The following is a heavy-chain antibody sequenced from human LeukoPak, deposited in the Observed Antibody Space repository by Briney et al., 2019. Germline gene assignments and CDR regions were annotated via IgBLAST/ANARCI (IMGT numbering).Heavy chain of an antibody. Sequence: ASVKVSCKASGYTFTSYDINWVRQATGQGLEWMGWMDPNSGNTGYAQKFQGRVTMTRNTSISTAYMELSSLRSEDTAVYYCARSSSWSDAFDIWGQGTMVTVSS. V-gene: IGHV1-8*01. J-gene: IGHJ3*02. D-gene: IGHD6-13*01. CDR2: MDPNSGNT. CDR1: GYTFTSYD. CDR3: ARSSSWSDAFDI.